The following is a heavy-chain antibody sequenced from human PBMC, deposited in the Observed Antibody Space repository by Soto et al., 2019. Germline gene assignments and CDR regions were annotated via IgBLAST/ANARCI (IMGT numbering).Heavy chain of an antibody. V-gene: IGHV3-74*01. CDR1: GFTFSTYW. CDR3: ARGIKNYDGLDV. CDR2: IKGDGSSI. D-gene: IGHD3-3*02. J-gene: IGHJ6*02. Sequence: EVQVVETGGGLVQPGGSLRLSCAASGFTFSTYWMHWVRQVPGKGLVWVSRIKGDGSSISSEYSVKGRFTISRDNAENTVYLQMDSLRADDTAVYYCARGIKNYDGLDVGGQGTTVTVSS.